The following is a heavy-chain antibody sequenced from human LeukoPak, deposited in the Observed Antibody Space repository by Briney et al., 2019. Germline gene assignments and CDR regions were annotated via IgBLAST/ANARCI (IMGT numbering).Heavy chain of an antibody. CDR2: ISRAGDYT. J-gene: IGHJ4*02. CDR3: ARDLMAVAGTGFDY. Sequence: GGSLRLSCAASGFTFSNAWMNWVRQAPGKGLEWASSISRAGDYTYSEDSVKGRFTISRDNAKDSLYLQLNSLRAEDTAIYYCARDLMAVAGTGFDYWGQGALVTVSS. V-gene: IGHV3-21*01. CDR1: GFTFSNAW. D-gene: IGHD6-19*01.